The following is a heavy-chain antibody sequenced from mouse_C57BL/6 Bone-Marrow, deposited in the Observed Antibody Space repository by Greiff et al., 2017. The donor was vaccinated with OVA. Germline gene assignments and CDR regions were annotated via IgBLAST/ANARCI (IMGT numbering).Heavy chain of an antibody. D-gene: IGHD1-1*01. V-gene: IGHV1-81*01. CDR3: ADYGSSFHWYFDV. Sequence: VQLQQSGAELARPGASVKLSCKASGYTFTSYGISWVKQRTGQGLEWIGMIHPNSGSTNYNEKFKSKATLTVDKSSSTAYMQLSSLTSEDSAVYYCADYGSSFHWYFDVWGTGTTVTVSS. J-gene: IGHJ1*03. CDR2: IHPNSGST. CDR1: GYTFTSYG.